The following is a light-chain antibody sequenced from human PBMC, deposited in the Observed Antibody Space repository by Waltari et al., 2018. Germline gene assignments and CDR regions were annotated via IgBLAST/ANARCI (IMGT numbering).Light chain of an antibody. J-gene: IGLJ2*01. CDR3: QAWDSNVV. CDR2: QDN. Sequence: SYELPQPPSVSVSPGQTASITCSGDRLGDKYTCWYQQKPGQSPVLVIYQDNKRPSGIPERFSGSNSGNTATLTISGTQAMDEADYYCQAWDSNVVFGGGTKLTVL. V-gene: IGLV3-1*01. CDR1: RLGDKY.